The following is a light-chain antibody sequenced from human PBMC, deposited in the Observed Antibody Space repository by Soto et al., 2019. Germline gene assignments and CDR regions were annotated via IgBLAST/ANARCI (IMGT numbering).Light chain of an antibody. V-gene: IGKV3-15*01. CDR2: GAS. J-gene: IGKJ4*01. Sequence: IVLTQSPATLSLSPGERATLSCRASQTVSNNNLAWYQQKPGQAPRVLIYGASTRATGIPARFSGRGSGTGFTLTISSLQSEDFAVYYCQQYSDWPLTFGGGTKVEI. CDR1: QTVSNNN. CDR3: QQYSDWPLT.